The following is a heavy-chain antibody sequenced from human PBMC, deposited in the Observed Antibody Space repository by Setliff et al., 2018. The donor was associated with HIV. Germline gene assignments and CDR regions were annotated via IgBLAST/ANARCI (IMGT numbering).Heavy chain of an antibody. CDR2: ISSSGSTI. J-gene: IGHJ6*03. Sequence: GGSLRLSCAASGFTFSSYEMNWVRQAPGKGLGWVSYISSSGSTIYYADSVKGRFTISRANARNSLYLQMTSLRAEDTAVYYCAGYVDWYYMDVWGKGTTVTVSS. D-gene: IGHD5-12*01. CDR1: GFTFSSYE. CDR3: AGYVDWYYMDV. V-gene: IGHV3-48*03.